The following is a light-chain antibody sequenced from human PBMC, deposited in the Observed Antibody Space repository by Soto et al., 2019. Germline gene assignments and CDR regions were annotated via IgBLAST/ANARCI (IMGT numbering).Light chain of an antibody. V-gene: IGKV1-39*01. J-gene: IGKJ4*01. CDR3: QQSSSTPQT. CDR1: QSVVTY. Sequence: DIQMTQSPSSLSASVGDRVTITCRASQSVVTYLSWYQQKQGKAPKLLINVASTLQSGVPSRFSGSGSGTDFTLAISSLQPEDFATYYCQQSSSTPQTFGGGTRVEIK. CDR2: VAS.